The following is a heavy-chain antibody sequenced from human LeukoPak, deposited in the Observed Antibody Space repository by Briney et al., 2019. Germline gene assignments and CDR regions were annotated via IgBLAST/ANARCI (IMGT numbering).Heavy chain of an antibody. CDR3: ARVFWEKDGFIGAFDI. Sequence: GGSLRLSCAASGFTFTSYAMSWVRQAPGKGLEWVSAISGSGGDTYYADSVKGRFTISRDNSKNTLYLQMNSLRAEDTAVYYCARVFWEKDGFIGAFDIWGQGTMVTVSS. D-gene: IGHD3-3*01. CDR2: ISGSGGDT. CDR1: GFTFTSYA. V-gene: IGHV3-23*01. J-gene: IGHJ3*02.